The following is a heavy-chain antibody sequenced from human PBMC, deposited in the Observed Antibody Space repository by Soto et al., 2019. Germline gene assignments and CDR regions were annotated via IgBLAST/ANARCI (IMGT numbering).Heavy chain of an antibody. Sequence: SETLSLTCAVYGGSFSGYYWTWIRQPPGTGLEWIGEINHSGSTNYNPSLKSRVTISVDTSKNQFSLKLTSVTAADTAVYYCARDKITGLFDYWGQGTLVIVSS. CDR2: INHSGST. CDR3: ARDKITGLFDY. J-gene: IGHJ4*02. V-gene: IGHV4-34*01. D-gene: IGHD2-8*02. CDR1: GGSFSGYY.